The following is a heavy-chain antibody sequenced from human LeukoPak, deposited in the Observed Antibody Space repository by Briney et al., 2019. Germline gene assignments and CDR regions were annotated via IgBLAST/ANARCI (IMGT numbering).Heavy chain of an antibody. CDR1: GGSISSYS. CDR3: ARVLAADGNNWFDP. J-gene: IGHJ5*02. Sequence: PSETLSLTCTVSGGSISSYSWSWIRQPPGKGLEWIAYMYYSGPTYYNPSLKSRVSISVDTSKNQFSLKLSSVTAADTAVYYCARVLAADGNNWFDPWGQGMLVTVSS. V-gene: IGHV4-59*12. CDR2: MYYSGPT. D-gene: IGHD6-13*01.